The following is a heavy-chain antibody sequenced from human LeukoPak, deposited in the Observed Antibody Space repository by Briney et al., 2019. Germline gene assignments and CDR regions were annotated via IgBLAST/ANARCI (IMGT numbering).Heavy chain of an antibody. V-gene: IGHV3-30*04. Sequence: PGRSLRLSCAASGFTFSSYAMHWVRQAPGKGLEWVAVISYDGSNKYYADSVEGRFTISRDNSKNTLYLQMNSLRAEDTAVYYCAKSKFDMGITGTTRVVDYWGQGTLVTVSS. CDR3: AKSKFDMGITGTTRVVDY. CDR1: GFTFSSYA. J-gene: IGHJ4*02. D-gene: IGHD1-7*01. CDR2: ISYDGSNK.